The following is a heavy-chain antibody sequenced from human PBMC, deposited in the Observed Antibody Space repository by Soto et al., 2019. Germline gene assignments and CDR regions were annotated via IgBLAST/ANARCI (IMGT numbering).Heavy chain of an antibody. CDR2: VNHSGTT. V-gene: IGHV4-34*01. CDR3: ARGIGYCSSINCYCSRRLRFDS. D-gene: IGHD2-2*01. Sequence: QVQLQQWGAGLLKPSETLSLTCAVYGGSFSGYYCTWIRQSPEKGLEWIGEVNHSGTTYYNPSLNARVTISVHTSNTQFSLKMSYVTAAGTAVYYCARGIGYCSSINCYCSRRLRFDSWGQGTLVTVSS. J-gene: IGHJ4*02. CDR1: GGSFSGYY.